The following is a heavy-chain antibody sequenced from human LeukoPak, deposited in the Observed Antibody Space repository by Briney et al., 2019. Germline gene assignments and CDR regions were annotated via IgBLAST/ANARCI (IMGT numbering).Heavy chain of an antibody. CDR2: IYYSGST. Sequence: SETLSLTCTVSGGSISSSSYYWGWIRQPPGKGLEWIGSIYYSGSTNYNPSLKSRVTISVDTSKNQFSLKLSSVTAADTAVYYCARGVEYCSSTSCSKGIFDYWGQGTLVTVSS. CDR3: ARGVEYCSSTSCSKGIFDY. D-gene: IGHD2-2*01. J-gene: IGHJ4*02. V-gene: IGHV4-39*07. CDR1: GGSISSSSYY.